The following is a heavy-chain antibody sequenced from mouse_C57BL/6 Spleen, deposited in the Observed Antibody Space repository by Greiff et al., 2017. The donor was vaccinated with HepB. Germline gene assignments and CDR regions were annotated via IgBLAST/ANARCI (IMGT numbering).Heavy chain of an antibody. CDR1: GYTFTSYG. J-gene: IGHJ3*01. V-gene: IGHV1-81*01. D-gene: IGHD1-1*01. CDR3: AREEIGFITTVVARGAY. Sequence: QVQLQQSGAELARPGASVKLSCKASGYTFTSYGMSWVKQRTGQGLEWIGEIYPRSGNTYYNEKFKGKATLTADKSSSTAYMELRSLRSEDSAVYVCAREEIGFITTVVARGAYWGKGTLVTVYA. CDR2: IYPRSGNT.